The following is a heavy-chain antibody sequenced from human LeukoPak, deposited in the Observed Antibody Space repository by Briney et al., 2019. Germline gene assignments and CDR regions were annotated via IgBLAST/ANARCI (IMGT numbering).Heavy chain of an antibody. D-gene: IGHD4-23*01. J-gene: IGHJ3*02. CDR1: GGSISSGGYY. CDR2: IYYSGST. CDR3: ARTTVVTHDAFDI. V-gene: IGHV4-31*03. Sequence: PSETLSLTCTVSGGSISSGGYYWSWIRQHPGKGLEWIGYIYYSGSTYYNPSLKSRVTTSVDTSKNQFSLKLSSVTAADTAVYCCARTTVVTHDAFDIWGQGTMVTVSS.